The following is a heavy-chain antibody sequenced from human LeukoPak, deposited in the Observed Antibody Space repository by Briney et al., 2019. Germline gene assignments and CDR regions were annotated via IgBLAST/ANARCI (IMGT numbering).Heavy chain of an antibody. CDR1: GGSISSYY. CDR3: ARDRFGYSYGYYFDY. V-gene: IGHV4-4*07. D-gene: IGHD5-18*01. Sequence: SETLSLTCTVSGGSISSYYWSWIRQPAGKGLEWIGRIYTSGSTNCNPSLKSRVTMSVDTSKNQFSLKLSSVIAADTAVYYCARDRFGYSYGYYFDYWGQGTLVTVSS. J-gene: IGHJ4*02. CDR2: IYTSGST.